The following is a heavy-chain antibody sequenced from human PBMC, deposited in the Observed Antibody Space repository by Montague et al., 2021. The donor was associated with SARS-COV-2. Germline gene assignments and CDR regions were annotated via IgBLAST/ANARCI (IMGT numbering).Heavy chain of an antibody. J-gene: IGHJ6*02. CDR3: ARDSYGMDV. V-gene: IGHV3-66*02. CDR1: GLTFSSNY. Sequence: SLRLSCAASGLTFSSNYMSWVRQAPGKGLEWVSVIYSGGSTYSADSVKGRFTIYRDNSKNTLYLQMNNLRDEDTAVYYCARDSYGMDVWGQGTTVTVSS. CDR2: IYSGGST.